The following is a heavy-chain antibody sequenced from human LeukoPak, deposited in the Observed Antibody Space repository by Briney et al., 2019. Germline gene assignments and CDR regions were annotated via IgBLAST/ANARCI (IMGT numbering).Heavy chain of an antibody. J-gene: IGHJ3*02. Sequence: SQTLSLTCAISGDSVSSNSVTWNWIRQSPSRGLEWLGRTYYRSKWYNDYAVSVKSRITINPDTSKNQFSLQLNSVTPEDTAVYYCASSTPYSGSYYMVDAFDIWGQGTMVTVSS. CDR3: ASSTPYSGSYYMVDAFDI. CDR1: GDSVSSNSVT. D-gene: IGHD1-26*01. CDR2: TYYRSKWYN. V-gene: IGHV6-1*01.